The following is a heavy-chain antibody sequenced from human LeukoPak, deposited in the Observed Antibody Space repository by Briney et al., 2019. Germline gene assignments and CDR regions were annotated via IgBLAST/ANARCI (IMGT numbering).Heavy chain of an antibody. D-gene: IGHD3-16*01. Sequence: PSETLSLTCTVSGGSISSSSYYWGWIRQPPGKGLEWIGNIYYSGSTYYNPSLKSRVTISVDTSKNQFSLKLSSVTAADTAVYYCAREWGSQRNAFDIWGQGTMVTVSS. J-gene: IGHJ3*02. V-gene: IGHV4-39*02. CDR3: AREWGSQRNAFDI. CDR2: IYYSGST. CDR1: GGSISSSSYY.